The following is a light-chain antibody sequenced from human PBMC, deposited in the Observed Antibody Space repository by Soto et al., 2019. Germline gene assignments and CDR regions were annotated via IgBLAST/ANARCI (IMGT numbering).Light chain of an antibody. CDR1: QSVSSSY. CDR3: QQDGSSPWT. Sequence: EIVLTHSPGTLSLSPGERATLSCRASQSVSSSYLAWYQQKPGQAPRLLIYGASSRATGIPDRFSGSGSGTDFTLTISRLEPEDFAVYYCQQDGSSPWTFGQGTKV. V-gene: IGKV3-20*01. CDR2: GAS. J-gene: IGKJ1*01.